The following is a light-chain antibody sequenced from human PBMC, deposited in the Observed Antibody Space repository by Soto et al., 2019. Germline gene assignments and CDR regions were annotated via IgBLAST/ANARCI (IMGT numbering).Light chain of an antibody. V-gene: IGLV1-47*01. CDR3: AAWDDSLSGVV. Sequence: QSVLTQPPSASGTLGQTVTFSCSGSSSNIGSNYVYWYQQLPGTAPKLLIYRNNQRPSGVPDRFSGSKSGTSASLAISGLRSEDEADYYCAAWDDSLSGVVFGGGTKVTVL. J-gene: IGLJ2*01. CDR1: SSNIGSNY. CDR2: RNN.